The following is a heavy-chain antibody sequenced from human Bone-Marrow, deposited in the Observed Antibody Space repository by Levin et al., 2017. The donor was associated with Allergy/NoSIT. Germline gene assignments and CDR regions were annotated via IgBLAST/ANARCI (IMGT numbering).Heavy chain of an antibody. D-gene: IGHD5-24*01. V-gene: IGHV3-21*01. CDR3: ARVQMVTIGGGAFDI. CDR2: ITGGSSFI. CDR1: GSSFSSYI. J-gene: IGHJ3*02. Sequence: PGGSLRLSCAASGSSFSSYIMTWVRQAPGKGLEWVSSITGGSSFIDYSDSVKGRFTISRDNAQNSLYLQLNSLSAEDTAIYYCARVQMVTIGGGAFDIWGRGTMVTVSS.